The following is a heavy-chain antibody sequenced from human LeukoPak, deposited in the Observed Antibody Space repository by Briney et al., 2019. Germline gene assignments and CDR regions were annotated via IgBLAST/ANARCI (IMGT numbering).Heavy chain of an antibody. CDR3: ARVAAQGDDFWSGYYWNWFDP. D-gene: IGHD3-3*01. V-gene: IGHV1-2*02. Sequence: GASVKVSCKASGYSFTGYYMHWVRQAPGQGLEWMGWINPNSGGTNYAQKFQGRVTMTRDTSISTAYMELSRLRSDDTAVYYCARVAAQGDDFWSGYYWNWFDPWGQGTLVTVSS. CDR2: INPNSGGT. CDR1: GYSFTGYY. J-gene: IGHJ5*02.